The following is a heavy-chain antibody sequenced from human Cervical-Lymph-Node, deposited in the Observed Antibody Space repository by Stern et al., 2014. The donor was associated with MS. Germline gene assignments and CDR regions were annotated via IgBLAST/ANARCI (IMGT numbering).Heavy chain of an antibody. Sequence: VQLVESGAEVKKPGASVKVSCKASGYTFTSHGISWVRQAPGQGLEWMGWISAYNGNASYAQKRQGRVTMTTDTSTSTAYMERRSLRSDDTAVYYCARVSSIPRDYGMDVWGQGTTVTVSS. V-gene: IGHV1-18*04. CDR1: GYTFTSHG. CDR2: ISAYNGNA. CDR3: ARVSSIPRDYGMDV. J-gene: IGHJ6*02. D-gene: IGHD6-6*01.